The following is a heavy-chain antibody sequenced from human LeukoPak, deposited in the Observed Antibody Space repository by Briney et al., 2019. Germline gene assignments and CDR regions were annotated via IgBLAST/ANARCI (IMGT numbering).Heavy chain of an antibody. D-gene: IGHD3-3*01. J-gene: IGHJ6*03. CDR2: MNPNSGNT. CDR1: GYTFTSYA. CDR3: ARGVGDFWSGYSKTYYYYMDV. Sequence: ASVKVSCKASGYTFTSYAMNWVRQATGQGLEWMGWMNPNSGNTGYAQKFQGRVTMTRNTSISTAYMELSSLRSEDTAVYYCARGVGDFWSGYSKTYYYYMDVWGKGTTVTVSS. V-gene: IGHV1-8*02.